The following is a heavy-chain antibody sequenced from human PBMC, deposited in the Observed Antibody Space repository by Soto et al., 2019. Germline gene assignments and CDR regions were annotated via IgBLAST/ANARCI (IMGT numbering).Heavy chain of an antibody. J-gene: IGHJ6*02. V-gene: IGHV1-58*01. Sequence: ASVKVSCKVSGFTFSDSAVQWVRQARGQGLEWIGWIVAGSGNTNYAQNFQERVTITRDMFTSTAYMVLSSLRSDDTAVYYRAAGRTGCCYSGMDVWGQGTRDTV. CDR1: GFTFSDSA. CDR2: IVAGSGNT. D-gene: IGHD2-2*01. CDR3: AAGRTGCCYSGMDV.